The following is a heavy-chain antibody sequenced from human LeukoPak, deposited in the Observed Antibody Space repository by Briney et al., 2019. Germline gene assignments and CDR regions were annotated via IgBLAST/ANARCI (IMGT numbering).Heavy chain of an antibody. J-gene: IGHJ4*02. V-gene: IGHV3-48*01. D-gene: IGHD3-16*02. Sequence: PGGSLRLSCVASGFTFSTYAMNWVRQAPGKGLEWVTYISSSSSTIYYADSVKGRFTISRDNAKNSLYLQMNSLRTEDTAVYYCNTDPSFFVIPQWGQGTLFTVS. CDR1: GFTFSTYA. CDR2: ISSSSSTI. CDR3: NTDPSFFVIPQ.